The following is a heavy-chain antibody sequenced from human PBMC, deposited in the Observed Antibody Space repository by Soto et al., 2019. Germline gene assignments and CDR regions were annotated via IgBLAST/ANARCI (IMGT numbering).Heavy chain of an antibody. D-gene: IGHD5-12*01. CDR2: VSFSGRF. V-gene: IGHV4-61*01. Sequence: SETRSLTWSFSSCSISSGSYYWXWMRQTLGNGXEWIGYVSFSGRFNHNPSLKNRVFVSIDTSRNQSSMKLNSVTAADTAVYYCTRDLDIGHRGYGQSNVWGQGKTVTVSS. CDR1: SCSISSGSYY. J-gene: IGHJ6*02. CDR3: TRDLDIGHRGYGQSNV.